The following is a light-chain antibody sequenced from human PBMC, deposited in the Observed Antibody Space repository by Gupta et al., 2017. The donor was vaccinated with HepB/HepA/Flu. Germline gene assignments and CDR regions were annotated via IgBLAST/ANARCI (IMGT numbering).Light chain of an antibody. CDR3: CSYTSSSLLV. CDR2: DVS. J-gene: IGLJ2*01. CDR1: SSDVGGYNY. V-gene: IGLV2-14*03. Sequence: HSALTQPAAVYGTPGQSITISCTGTSSDVGGYNYVSWYQHHPDKAPKLMIYDVSNRPAGVAPRSSASKSGNTASLTIFVPLDEDAADYYGCSYTSSSLLVFGGGTKLTVL.